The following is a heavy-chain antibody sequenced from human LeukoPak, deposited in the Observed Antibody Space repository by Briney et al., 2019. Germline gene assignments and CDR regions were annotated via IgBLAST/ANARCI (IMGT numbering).Heavy chain of an antibody. D-gene: IGHD2-15*01. V-gene: IGHV4-4*02. CDR3: ARDCSGGSCYFSSYYYYGMDV. J-gene: IGHJ6*02. CDR1: GGSISSSNW. Sequence: SGTLSLTCAVSGGSISSSNWWSWVRQPPGKGLEWIGEIYHSGSTNYNPSLKGRVTISVDKSKNQFSLKLSSVTAADTAVYYCARDCSGGSCYFSSYYYYGMDVWGQGTTVTVSS. CDR2: IYHSGST.